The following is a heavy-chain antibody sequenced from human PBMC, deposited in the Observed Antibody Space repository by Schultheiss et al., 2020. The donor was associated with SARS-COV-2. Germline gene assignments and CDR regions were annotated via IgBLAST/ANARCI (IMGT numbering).Heavy chain of an antibody. D-gene: IGHD2-2*01. CDR3: ARCCLPGRYCSSTSCYDGMDI. Sequence: SETLSLTCTVSGGSISSYYWSWIRQPPGKGLEWIGSIYYSGSTNYNPSLESRVTISVDTSKNQFSLELGSVTAADAAVYYCARCCLPGRYCSSTSCYDGMDIWGQGTTVTVSS. CDR1: GGSISSYY. V-gene: IGHV4-59*01. J-gene: IGHJ6*02. CDR2: IYYSGST.